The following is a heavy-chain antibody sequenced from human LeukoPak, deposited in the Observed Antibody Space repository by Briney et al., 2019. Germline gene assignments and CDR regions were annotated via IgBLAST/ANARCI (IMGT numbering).Heavy chain of an antibody. CDR1: GGSISNSDYY. J-gene: IGHJ4*02. Sequence: SETLSLTCSVSGGSISNSDYYWGWIRQPPGKGLEWIGNIYYSGSTNYNPSLKSRVTISVDTSKNQFSLKLSSVTAADTALYYCARENGYRYDYWGQGTLVTVSS. CDR3: ARENGYRYDY. CDR2: IYYSGST. D-gene: IGHD5-18*01. V-gene: IGHV4-39*07.